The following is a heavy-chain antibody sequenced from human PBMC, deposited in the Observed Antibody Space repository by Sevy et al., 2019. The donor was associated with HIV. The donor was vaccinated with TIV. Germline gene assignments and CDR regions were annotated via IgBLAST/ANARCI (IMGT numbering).Heavy chain of an antibody. CDR2: MNPNSGNT. V-gene: IGHV1-8*01. Sequence: ASVKVSCKASGYTFSSYDINWVRQATGQGLEWMGWMNPNSGNTGYAQKFQGRVTMTRNTSIRTAYMELSSLRSEDTAVYYCARGVGIQLWWVPFDYWGQRTLVTVSS. CDR1: GYTFSSYD. D-gene: IGHD5-18*01. CDR3: ARGVGIQLWWVPFDY. J-gene: IGHJ4*02.